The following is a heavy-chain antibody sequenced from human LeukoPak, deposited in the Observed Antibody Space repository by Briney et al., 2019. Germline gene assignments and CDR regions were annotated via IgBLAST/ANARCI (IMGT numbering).Heavy chain of an antibody. V-gene: IGHV4-4*07. Sequence: SETLSLTCTVSGGSISSYHWSWIRQPAGKGLEWIGRIYTSGSTNYHPSLKSRVAISVDTSKNQFSLKLSSVTAADTAVYYCARGSSGYSLFDYWGQGTLVTVSS. CDR3: ARGSSGYSLFDY. D-gene: IGHD3-22*01. J-gene: IGHJ4*02. CDR2: IYTSGST. CDR1: GGSISSYH.